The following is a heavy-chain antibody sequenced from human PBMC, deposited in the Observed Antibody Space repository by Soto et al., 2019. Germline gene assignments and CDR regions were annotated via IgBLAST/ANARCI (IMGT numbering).Heavy chain of an antibody. CDR1: GGSISSSSYY. J-gene: IGHJ1*01. V-gene: IGHV4-39*01. D-gene: IGHD2-2*02. CDR3: ARRIPFQH. Sequence: QLQLQESGPGLVKPSETLSLTCTVSGGSISSSSYYWGWIRQPPGKGLEWIGSIYYRGSTYYTPSLRSRVTITVDTSKNQFSLKLSSVTAADTAVYYCARRIPFQHWGQGTLVTVSS. CDR2: IYYRGST.